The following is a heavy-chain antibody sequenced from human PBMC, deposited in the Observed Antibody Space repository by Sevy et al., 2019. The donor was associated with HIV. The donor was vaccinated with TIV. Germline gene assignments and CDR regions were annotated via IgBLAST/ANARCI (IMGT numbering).Heavy chain of an antibody. CDR2: ISSSSSYI. CDR1: GFTFSSYS. D-gene: IGHD6-13*01. V-gene: IGHV3-21*01. J-gene: IGHJ4*02. CDR3: ARGLTVIAAAGNDGDY. Sequence: GGSLRLSCAASGFTFSSYSMNRVRQAPGKGLEWVSSISSSSSYIYYADSVKGRFTISRDNAKNSLYLQMNSLRAEDTAVYYCARGLTVIAAAGNDGDYWGQGTLVTVSS.